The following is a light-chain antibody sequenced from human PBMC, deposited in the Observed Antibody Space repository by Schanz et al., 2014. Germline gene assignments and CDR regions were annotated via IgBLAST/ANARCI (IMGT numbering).Light chain of an antibody. CDR1: SSDVGGYNF. V-gene: IGLV2-14*03. CDR2: DVS. Sequence: QSALTQPASVSGSPGQSITISCTGTSSDVGGYNFVSWYQQHPGKAPKVIIYDVSNRPSGVSNRFSGSKSGNTASLTISGLQAEDEADYYCSSYAGSSTWVFGGGTKLTVL. J-gene: IGLJ3*02. CDR3: SSYAGSSTWV.